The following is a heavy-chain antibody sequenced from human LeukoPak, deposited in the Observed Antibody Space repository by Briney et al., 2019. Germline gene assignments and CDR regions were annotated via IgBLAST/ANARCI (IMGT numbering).Heavy chain of an antibody. CDR2: ISAYNGNT. CDR1: GYTFTSYG. Sequence: ASVKVSCKASGYTFTSYGISWVRQAPGQGLEWMGWISAYNGNTNYAQKLQGRVTMTTDTSTSTAYMELRSLRSDDTAVYYCARDRGVRYFDWLSPAYGMDVWGKGTTVTVFS. CDR3: ARDRGVRYFDWLSPAYGMDV. V-gene: IGHV1-18*04. J-gene: IGHJ6*04. D-gene: IGHD3-9*01.